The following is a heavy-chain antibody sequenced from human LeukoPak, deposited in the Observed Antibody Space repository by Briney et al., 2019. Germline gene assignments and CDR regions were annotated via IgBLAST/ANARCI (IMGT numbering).Heavy chain of an antibody. Sequence: SETLSLTCAVHGGSFSGYYWNWIRQPPGKGLEWIGEINHSGSTNYNPSLKSRVTISVDTSKNQFSLKLSSVTAADTAVYYCARHGPPRAGWGRKYYYMDVWGKGTTVTISS. CDR3: ARHGPPRAGWGRKYYYMDV. CDR2: INHSGST. J-gene: IGHJ6*03. V-gene: IGHV4-34*01. D-gene: IGHD3-16*01. CDR1: GGSFSGYY.